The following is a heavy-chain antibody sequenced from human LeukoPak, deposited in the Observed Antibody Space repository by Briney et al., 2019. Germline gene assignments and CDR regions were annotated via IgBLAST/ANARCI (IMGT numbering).Heavy chain of an antibody. Sequence: GESLKISCKGSGYTFTNYWIGWVRQMPGEGLEWMGIIYPGDSERKYNPSLQGQVTISAGKSISTVYLQWSSLKASDTAIYYCARIEGSTFDYWGQGTLVTVSS. J-gene: IGHJ4*02. CDR2: IYPGDSER. V-gene: IGHV5-51*01. CDR1: GYTFTNYW. CDR3: ARIEGSTFDY.